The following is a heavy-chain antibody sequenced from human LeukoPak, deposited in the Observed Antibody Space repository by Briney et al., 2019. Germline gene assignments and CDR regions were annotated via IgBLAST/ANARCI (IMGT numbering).Heavy chain of an antibody. V-gene: IGHV4-59*08. J-gene: IGHJ3*02. Sequence: PSETLSLTCTVSGGSISNYYWSWLRQPPGKGLEGIGYIFYSGSTNYNPSLKSRVTISVDTSKNQFSLKLGSVTAADTAVYYCARPGGGGNSDAFDIWGQGTMVTVSS. CDR2: IFYSGST. D-gene: IGHD4-23*01. CDR1: GGSISNYY. CDR3: ARPGGGGNSDAFDI.